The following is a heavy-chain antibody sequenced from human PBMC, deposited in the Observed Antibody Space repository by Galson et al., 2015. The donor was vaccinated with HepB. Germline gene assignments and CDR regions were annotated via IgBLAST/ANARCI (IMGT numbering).Heavy chain of an antibody. CDR3: VRDSLGHFGWSDLDF. V-gene: IGHV3-23*01. CDR1: GFTFNDHS. D-gene: IGHD3-9*01. Sequence: SLRLSCAASGFTFNDHSMTWVRQAPGKGLEWVSTISADGDRTFYADSVKGRFTISRDNTKYTLYLQMNSLRAEDTAPYYCVRDSLGHFGWSDLDFWGQGTLVTVSS. J-gene: IGHJ4*01. CDR2: ISADGDRT.